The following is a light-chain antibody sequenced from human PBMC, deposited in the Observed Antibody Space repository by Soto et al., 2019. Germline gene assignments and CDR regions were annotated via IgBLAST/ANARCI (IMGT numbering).Light chain of an antibody. Sequence: DTQMTQSPSYLSASVGDRVTITCQASQDISNYLNWYQQKPGKAPKFLIYDASNLETGVPSRFSGSGSGTDFTFTISSLQPEDIATYYCQQYDNLPTFGGGTKVDIK. CDR3: QQYDNLPT. J-gene: IGKJ4*01. CDR1: QDISNY. CDR2: DAS. V-gene: IGKV1-33*01.